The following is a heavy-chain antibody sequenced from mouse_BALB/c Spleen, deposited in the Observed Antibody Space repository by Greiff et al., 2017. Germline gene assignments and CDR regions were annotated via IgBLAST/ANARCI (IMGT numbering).Heavy chain of an antibody. CDR1: GFTFSSYA. D-gene: IGHD2-1*01. CDR3: ARGGDGNWYFDV. J-gene: IGHJ1*01. V-gene: IGHV5-6-5*01. Sequence: EVQVVESGGGLVKPGGSLKLSCAASGFTFSSYAMSWARQTPEKRLEWVASISSGGSTYYPDSVKGRFTISIDNARNILYLQMSSLRSEDTAMYYCARGGDGNWYFDVWGAGTTVTVSS. CDR2: ISSGGST.